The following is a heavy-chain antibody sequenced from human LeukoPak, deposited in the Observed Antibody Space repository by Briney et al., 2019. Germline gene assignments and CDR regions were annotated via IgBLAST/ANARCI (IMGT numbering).Heavy chain of an antibody. J-gene: IGHJ4*02. CDR1: GFTFSSYA. CDR2: ISGSGGST. V-gene: IGHV3-23*01. Sequence: TGGPLRLSCAASGFTFSSYAMSWVRQAPGKGLEWVSAISGSGGSTYYADPVKGRFTISRDNSKNTLYLQMNSLRAEDTAVYYCAKDKRGHCSGGSCRFDYWGQGTLVTVSS. CDR3: AKDKRGHCSGGSCRFDY. D-gene: IGHD2-15*01.